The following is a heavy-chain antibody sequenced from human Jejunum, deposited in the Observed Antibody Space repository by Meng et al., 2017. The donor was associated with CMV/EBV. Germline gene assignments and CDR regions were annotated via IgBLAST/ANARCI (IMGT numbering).Heavy chain of an antibody. J-gene: IGHJ4*02. CDR2: ISYSGGT. Sequence: SGGSVSSGSSYWSWIRQPPGKGLEWIGYISYSGGTNYNPSLKSRVTISIDTSKNQFSLKLSSVTAADTAVYYCARVSVGASYYFDYWGPGTLVTVSS. V-gene: IGHV4-61*01. CDR3: ARVSVGASYYFDY. CDR1: GGSVSSGSSY. D-gene: IGHD1-26*01.